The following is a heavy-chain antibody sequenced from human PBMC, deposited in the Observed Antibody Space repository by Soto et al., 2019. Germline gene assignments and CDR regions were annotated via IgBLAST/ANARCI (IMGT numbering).Heavy chain of an antibody. CDR2: INVEDGNT. D-gene: IGHD1-26*01. J-gene: IGHJ4*02. CDR3: ARVGAARVLWDFDY. CDR1: GLNFVNYG. Sequence: QVQLEQSGPEVRKPGASVKVSCKASGLNFVNYGISWVRLAPGRGLEWMGWINVEDGNTNYPQKVQGRVTLTTDTSTRTAYMELRSLRSDDTAVYFCARVGAARVLWDFDYWGQGTLVTVST. V-gene: IGHV1-18*01.